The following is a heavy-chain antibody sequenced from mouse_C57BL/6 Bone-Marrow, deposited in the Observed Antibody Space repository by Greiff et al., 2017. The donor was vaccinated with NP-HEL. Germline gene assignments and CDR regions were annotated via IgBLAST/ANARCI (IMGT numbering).Heavy chain of an antibody. Sequence: DVKLQESGAELVRPGASVKLSCTASGFNIKDYYMHWVKQRPEQGLEWIGRIDPEDGDTEYAPKFQGKATMTADTSSNTAYLQLSSLTSEDTAVYYCTTPYDGYWFAYWGQGTLVTVSA. CDR3: TTPYDGYWFAY. V-gene: IGHV14-1*01. CDR2: IDPEDGDT. J-gene: IGHJ3*01. D-gene: IGHD2-3*01. CDR1: GFNIKDYY.